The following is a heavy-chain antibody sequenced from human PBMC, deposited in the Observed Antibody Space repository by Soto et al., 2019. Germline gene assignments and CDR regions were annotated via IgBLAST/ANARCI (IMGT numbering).Heavy chain of an antibody. V-gene: IGHV3-21*06. J-gene: IGHJ4*02. CDR2: VSIGGST. Sequence: GGSLRLSCAASGFTFSSYAMGWVRQGPGKGLEWVAVVSIGGSTHYADSVRGRFTISRDNAKNSLYLEMNSLRAEDTAVYYCARESEDLTSNFDYWGQGTLVTVSS. CDR3: ARESEDLTSNFDY. CDR1: GFTFSSYA.